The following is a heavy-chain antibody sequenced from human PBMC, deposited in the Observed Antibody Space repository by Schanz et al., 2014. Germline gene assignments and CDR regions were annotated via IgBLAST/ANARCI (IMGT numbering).Heavy chain of an antibody. Sequence: QVQLQASGPGLVKPSETLSLTCTVSGGSMSGYHWIWIRQPPGRGLEWIGHIDYSGGTHYNPSLESRVTISIDMSKSQFSLTLSTVIAADTAIYFCARGAAAGIYNWFDPWGQGTQVIVSS. D-gene: IGHD6-13*01. CDR3: ARGAAAGIYNWFDP. CDR2: IDYSGGT. CDR1: GGSMSGYH. J-gene: IGHJ5*02. V-gene: IGHV4-59*01.